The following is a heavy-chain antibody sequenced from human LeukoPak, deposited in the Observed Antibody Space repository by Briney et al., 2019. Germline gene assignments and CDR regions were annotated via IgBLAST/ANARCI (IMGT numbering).Heavy chain of an antibody. CDR1: GGSISSYY. CDR2: VYYSGTT. Sequence: SETLSLTCTVSGGSISSYYWSCIRQPPGKGLEWIAYVYYSGTTNYNPSLKSRVTISVDTSKNQFSLKLNSVTAADTAVYFCARHGSVPGFGGWFDPWGQGTLVTVSS. J-gene: IGHJ5*02. D-gene: IGHD6-19*01. V-gene: IGHV4-59*08. CDR3: ARHGSVPGFGGWFDP.